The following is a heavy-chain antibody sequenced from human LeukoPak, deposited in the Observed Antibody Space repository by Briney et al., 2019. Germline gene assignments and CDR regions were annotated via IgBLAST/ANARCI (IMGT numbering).Heavy chain of an antibody. Sequence: GGSLRLSCAASGFTFTNYAMSWVRQAPGKGREGVSVISGSGGSTYDADSVKGRFTISRDNSKNTLYLQMHTLRAEDTAVYYCAKATVAVANKAYFDYWGQGTLVAVSS. CDR2: ISGSGGST. V-gene: IGHV3-23*01. CDR3: AKATVAVANKAYFDY. CDR1: GFTFTNYA. J-gene: IGHJ4*02. D-gene: IGHD4-11*01.